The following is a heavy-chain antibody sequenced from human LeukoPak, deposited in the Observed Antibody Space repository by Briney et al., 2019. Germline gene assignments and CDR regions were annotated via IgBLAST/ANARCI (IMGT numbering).Heavy chain of an antibody. Sequence: GGSLRLSCAVSGFAVSNSFMSWVRQAPGKGLEWLSVIFTGGDTYYAGSVKGRFTISRDNSENTLYLQMNSLRADDTAVYFCAKGGRRHYGDYVAHWGQGTLVTVSS. V-gene: IGHV3-53*01. D-gene: IGHD4-17*01. CDR3: AKGGRRHYGDYVAH. CDR1: GFAVSNSF. CDR2: IFTGGDT. J-gene: IGHJ4*02.